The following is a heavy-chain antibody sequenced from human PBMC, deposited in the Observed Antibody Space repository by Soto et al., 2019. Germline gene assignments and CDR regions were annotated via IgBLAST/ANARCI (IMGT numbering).Heavy chain of an antibody. D-gene: IGHD2-21*01. Sequence: GGFLRLSCAASGFTFSSYGMHWVRQAPGKGLEYVAVITYNGSSKYYADSVKGRFTISRDNSKNTLYLQMSSLRAEDTAVYYCVKDQGADWDVWGQGTTVTVSS. CDR2: ITYNGSSK. CDR1: GFTFSSYG. V-gene: IGHV3-30*18. CDR3: VKDQGADWDV. J-gene: IGHJ6*02.